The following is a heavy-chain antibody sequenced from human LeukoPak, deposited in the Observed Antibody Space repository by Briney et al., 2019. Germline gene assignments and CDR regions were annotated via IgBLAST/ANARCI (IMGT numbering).Heavy chain of an antibody. CDR3: ARDLYYYGSGSYSDAFDI. CDR2: ISAYIGNT. CDR1: GYTFTSYG. D-gene: IGHD3-10*01. J-gene: IGHJ3*02. Sequence: ASVKVSCKASGYTFTSYGISWVRQAPGQGLESMGWISAYIGNTYYAQKFQGRVTMTTDTSTSTAYMELRSLRSDDAAVYYCARDLYYYGSGSYSDAFDIWGQGTMVTVSS. V-gene: IGHV1-18*01.